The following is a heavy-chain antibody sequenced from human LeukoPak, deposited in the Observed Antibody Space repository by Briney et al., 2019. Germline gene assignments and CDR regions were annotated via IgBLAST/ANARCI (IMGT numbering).Heavy chain of an antibody. CDR1: GFTFSSYW. CDR2: VRDDGSSQ. CDR3: TKGQLWASGRAFDI. V-gene: IGHV3-30*02. D-gene: IGHD3-16*01. Sequence: PGGSLRLSCAASGFTFSSYWMSWVRQAPGKGLDWVAFVRDDGSSQKYAATVKGRFTTSRDNSKNTLYLQMNNLRPEDTAVYYCTKGQLWASGRAFDIWGQGTMVTVSS. J-gene: IGHJ3*02.